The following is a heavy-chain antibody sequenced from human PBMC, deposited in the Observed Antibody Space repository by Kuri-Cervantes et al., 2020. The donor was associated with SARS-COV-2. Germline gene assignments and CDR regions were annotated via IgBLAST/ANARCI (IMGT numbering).Heavy chain of an antibody. CDR3: ARGSIFWSGYYSNTGFDY. CDR2: IYLSGGS. D-gene: IGHD3-3*01. J-gene: IGHJ4*02. CDR1: GVSLKTSVHW. Sequence: ESLKISCIVSGVSLKTSVHWWGWVRQAPGKGLEWIGSIYLSGGSSYNPSLRSRVTLSVDTSKNQFSLDLRSLTAADTAVYYCARGSIFWSGYYSNTGFDYWGQGTLVTVSS. V-gene: IGHV4-39*01.